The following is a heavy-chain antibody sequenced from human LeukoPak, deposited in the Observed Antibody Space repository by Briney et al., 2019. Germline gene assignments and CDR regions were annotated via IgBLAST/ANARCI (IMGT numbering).Heavy chain of an antibody. Sequence: PSETLSLTCTVSRGSVTSYYWSWIRQPPGKGLEWIGDVYFSGDTKYNPSLQSRVTISLDTSQNQSSLRLRSVTAADTAVYYCARDPSHHSGTFDIWGQGTMVTVSS. D-gene: IGHD2-15*01. CDR3: ARDPSHHSGTFDI. CDR2: VYFSGDT. J-gene: IGHJ3*02. V-gene: IGHV4-59*02. CDR1: RGSVTSYY.